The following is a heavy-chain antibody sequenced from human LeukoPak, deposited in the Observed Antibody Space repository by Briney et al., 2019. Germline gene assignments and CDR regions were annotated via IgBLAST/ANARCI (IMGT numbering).Heavy chain of an antibody. V-gene: IGHV4-34*01. CDR1: GGSFSGYY. D-gene: IGHD3-10*01. J-gene: IGHJ4*02. CDR2: INHSGST. CDR3: AKDRRFGVIIY. Sequence: SETLSLTCAVYGGSFSGYYWSWIRQPPGKGLEWIGEINHSGSTNYNPSLKSRVTISVDTSKNQFSLKLSSVTAADTAVYYCAKDRRFGVIIYWGQGTLVAVSS.